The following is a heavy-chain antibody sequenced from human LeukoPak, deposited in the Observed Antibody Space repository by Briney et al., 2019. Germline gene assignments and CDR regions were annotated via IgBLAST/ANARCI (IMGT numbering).Heavy chain of an antibody. Sequence: GGSLRLSCAASGFTFSSYEMNWVRQAPGQGLEWVSYISSSGDTIYYADSVKGRFTISRDNVKNSLYLQMNSLRAEDTAVYYCARGPYSLGGLDIWGQGTVVTVSS. J-gene: IGHJ3*02. CDR1: GFTFSSYE. D-gene: IGHD3-16*02. CDR3: ARGPYSLGGLDI. V-gene: IGHV3-48*03. CDR2: ISSSGDTI.